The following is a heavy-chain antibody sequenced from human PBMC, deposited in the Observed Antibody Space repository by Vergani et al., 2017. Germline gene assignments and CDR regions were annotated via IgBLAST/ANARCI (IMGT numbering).Heavy chain of an antibody. CDR3: AGAYGGDNWFNN. V-gene: IGHV3-23*01. D-gene: IGHD3-10*01. CDR1: GCTFSTYA. J-gene: IGHJ5*02. Sequence: EVQLLESGGDLVQPGGSLRLSCTASGCTFSTYAMSWVRQAPGEGLEWVSGISASGAPTYYADSVKGRVTISRDNSKNTLYLQMNSLRVEDTAVYCCAGAYGGDNWFNNWGRRTLVTVSS. CDR2: ISASGAPT.